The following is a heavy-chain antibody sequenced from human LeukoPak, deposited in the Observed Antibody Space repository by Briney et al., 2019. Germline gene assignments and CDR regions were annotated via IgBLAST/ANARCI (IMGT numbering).Heavy chain of an antibody. V-gene: IGHV3-48*04. J-gene: IGHJ3*02. CDR3: ARRDDFDI. CDR1: GFTFSTYH. CDR2: ISLSSSNVI. Sequence: PGGSLRLSCAASGFTFSTYHMNWVRQAPGKGLEWVSFISLSSSNVIYYADSVKGRFTISRDDARNSLYLQMNSLRVEDTAMYYCARRDDFDIWGQGTLVTVSS.